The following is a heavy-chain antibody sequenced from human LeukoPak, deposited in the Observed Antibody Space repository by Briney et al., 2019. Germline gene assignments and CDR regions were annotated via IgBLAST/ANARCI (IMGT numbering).Heavy chain of an antibody. Sequence: TSETLSLTCTVSGGSISSSTYYWGWIRQPPGKGLEWIGSIYYSGSTNYNPSLKSRVTISVDTSKNQFSLKLSSVTAADTAVYYCASGSGHYYNWGQGILVTVSS. V-gene: IGHV4-39*01. CDR1: GGSISSSTYY. D-gene: IGHD3-22*01. CDR2: IYYSGST. CDR3: ASGSGHYYN. J-gene: IGHJ4*02.